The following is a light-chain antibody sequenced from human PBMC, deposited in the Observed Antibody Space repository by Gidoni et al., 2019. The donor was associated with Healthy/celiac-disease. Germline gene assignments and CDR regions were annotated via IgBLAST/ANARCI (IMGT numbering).Light chain of an antibody. CDR2: AAS. Sequence: DLQMTQSPSSLSASVGDRVTITCRASQSISSYLNWYQQKPGKAPKLLIYAASSLQSGVPSRFSGSESGTDFTLTISSLQPEDFATYYCQQSYSTPVTFGPGTKVDIK. CDR3: QQSYSTPVT. J-gene: IGKJ3*01. V-gene: IGKV1-39*01. CDR1: QSISSY.